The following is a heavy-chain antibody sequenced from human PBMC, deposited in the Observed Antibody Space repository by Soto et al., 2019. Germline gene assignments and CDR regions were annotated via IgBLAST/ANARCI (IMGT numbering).Heavy chain of an antibody. J-gene: IGHJ4*02. V-gene: IGHV4-59*01. CDR3: ARERTPRSGFDY. D-gene: IGHD1-26*01. CDR1: GGSITGYY. CDR2: SYFTGAT. Sequence: QVQLQESRPGLVKPSDTLSLTCTVSGGSITGYYWSWIRQPPGKGLEWIGCSYFTGATNYNPSLKSRVTISVDTSKNQFSLNLRSVTAADTAVYDCARERTPRSGFDYWGQGALVTVAP.